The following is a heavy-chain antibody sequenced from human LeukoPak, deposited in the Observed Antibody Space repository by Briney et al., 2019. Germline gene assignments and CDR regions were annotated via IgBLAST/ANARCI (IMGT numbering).Heavy chain of an antibody. V-gene: IGHV3-48*04. CDR1: GFTFSTNS. J-gene: IGHJ4*02. CDR3: AREPPFLRYPSDY. Sequence: PGGSLRLSCAASGFTFSTNSMNWVRQAPGKGLEWVSYISSTGGTIYYADSMKGRFTISRDNAKNSLYLQMNSLRVEDTAVYYCAREPPFLRYPSDYWGQGTLVTVSS. CDR2: ISSTGGTI. D-gene: IGHD3-9*01.